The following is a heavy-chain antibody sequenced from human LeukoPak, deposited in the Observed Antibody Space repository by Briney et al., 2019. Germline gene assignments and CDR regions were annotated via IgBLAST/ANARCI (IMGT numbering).Heavy chain of an antibody. CDR1: EFTFSSNW. CDR2: IKQDGSAK. V-gene: IGHV3-7*04. Sequence: GASLRPSCAASEFTFSSNWMNWVRQAPEKGLEWVANIKQDGSAKHYEDSVKGRFTISRDNAKNSVYLQMNSMRAEDTAVYYCGGAGDGFWSAYHFDYWGQGTLVTVSS. CDR3: GGAGDGFWSAYHFDY. D-gene: IGHD3-3*01. J-gene: IGHJ4*02.